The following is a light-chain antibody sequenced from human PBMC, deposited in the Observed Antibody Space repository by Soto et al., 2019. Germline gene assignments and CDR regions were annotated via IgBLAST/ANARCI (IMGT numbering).Light chain of an antibody. V-gene: IGLV2-14*01. Sequence: QSVPTQPASVSGSPGQSIAISCAGTSSDIGTYNHVSWYQQHPGKAPQLIIYEDINRPSGLSSRFSGSKSGNTASLTISGLQAEDEADYFCCSYTTSSTLVCGTGTKVTVL. CDR1: SSDIGTYNH. CDR3: CSYTTSSTLV. J-gene: IGLJ1*01. CDR2: EDI.